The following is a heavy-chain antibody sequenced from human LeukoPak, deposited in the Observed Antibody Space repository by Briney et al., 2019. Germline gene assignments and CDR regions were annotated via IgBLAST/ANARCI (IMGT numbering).Heavy chain of an antibody. Sequence: GGSLRLSCGVSGLTFSDAWLTWVRQGPGKGLERVGLIRSKVDGGTADYATTVKGRFTISRDDSKNMLYLQMNGLKTEDTAIYYCTKDLPFTAGGVIVHWGQGALVTVSS. V-gene: IGHV3-15*01. CDR1: GLTFSDAW. D-gene: IGHD3-16*02. CDR2: IRSKVDGGTA. J-gene: IGHJ1*01. CDR3: TKDLPFTAGGVIVH.